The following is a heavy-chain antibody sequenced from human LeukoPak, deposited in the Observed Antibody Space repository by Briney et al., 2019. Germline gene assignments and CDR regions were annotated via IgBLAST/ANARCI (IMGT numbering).Heavy chain of an antibody. CDR1: GGSISSYY. J-gene: IGHJ4*02. V-gene: IGHV4-59*01. D-gene: IGHD3-22*01. CDR3: ARGYDSSVYQDY. Sequence: SETLSLTCTVSGGSISSYYWSWIRQPPGKGLEWIGYIYYSGSTNYNPSLKSRVTISVDTSKNQFSLKLSSVTAADTAVYYCARGYDSSVYQDYWGQGTLVTVSS. CDR2: IYYSGST.